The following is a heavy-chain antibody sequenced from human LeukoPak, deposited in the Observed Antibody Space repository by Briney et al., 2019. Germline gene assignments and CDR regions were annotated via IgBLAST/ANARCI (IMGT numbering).Heavy chain of an antibody. V-gene: IGHV3-15*01. CDR1: GFTFSNAW. J-gene: IGHJ6*03. CDR3: TTAKGYYYYDMDV. CDR2: IKSRTDGGTT. Sequence: GGSLRLSCAASGFTFSNAWMSWVGQARGKGLEWVGRIKSRTDGGTTDYAAPMKGRFTITRDDSKNTLHLQMNSLKTEDTAVYYCTTAKGYYYYDMDVWGKGTTVTVSS.